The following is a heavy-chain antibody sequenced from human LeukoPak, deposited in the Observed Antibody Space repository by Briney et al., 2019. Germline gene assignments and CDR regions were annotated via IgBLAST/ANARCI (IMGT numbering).Heavy chain of an antibody. V-gene: IGHV1-69*13. Sequence: ASVKVSCKASGGTFSSYAISWVRQAPGQGLEWMGGIIPIFGTANYAQKFQGRVTITADESTSTAYMELSSLRSEDTAVYYCARVEVVTSRHYGMDVWGQGTTVTVSS. CDR1: GGTFSSYA. CDR3: ARVEVVTSRHYGMDV. CDR2: IIPIFGTA. J-gene: IGHJ6*02. D-gene: IGHD4-23*01.